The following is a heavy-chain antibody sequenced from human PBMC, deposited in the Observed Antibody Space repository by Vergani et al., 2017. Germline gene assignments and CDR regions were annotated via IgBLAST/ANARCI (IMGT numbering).Heavy chain of an antibody. V-gene: IGHV1-69*13. J-gene: IGHJ6*03. CDR3: AKDVVRLKNLYYYMDV. D-gene: IGHD6-6*01. CDR2: IIPIFGTT. CDR1: GGTFSSNS. Sequence: QGQLAQSGAEVKKPGSSVKVSCKASGGTFSSNSISWVRQAPGQGLEWMGRIIPIFGTTSYAQKFQGRVTILADESTSTAYMELSSLRSEDTAVYYCAKDVVRLKNLYYYMDVWGKGTTVTVSS.